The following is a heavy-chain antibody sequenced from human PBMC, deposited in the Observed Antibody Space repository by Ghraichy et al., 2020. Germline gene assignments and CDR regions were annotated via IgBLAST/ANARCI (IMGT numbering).Heavy chain of an antibody. CDR1: GFTFSSYG. CDR2: ISYDGSNK. V-gene: IGHV3-30*18. D-gene: IGHD5-12*01. CDR3: AKDRDIVATILSYYFDY. Sequence: GGSLRLSCAASGFTFSSYGMHWVRQAPGKGLEWVAVISYDGSNKYYADSVKGRFTISRDNSKNTLYLQMNSLRAEDTAVYYCAKDRDIVATILSYYFDYWGQGTLVTVSS. J-gene: IGHJ4*02.